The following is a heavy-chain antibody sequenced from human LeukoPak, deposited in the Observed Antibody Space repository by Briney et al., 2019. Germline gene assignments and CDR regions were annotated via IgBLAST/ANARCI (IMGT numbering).Heavy chain of an antibody. D-gene: IGHD3-9*01. CDR2: INPNSGGT. CDR1: GYTFTGYY. Sequence: GASVKVSCKASGYTFTGYYMHWVRQAPGQGLEWMGWINPNSGGTNYAQKFQGRVTMTRDTSISTAYMELSRLRSDDTAVYYCARDQNFDWLLWIFDYWGQGTLVTVSS. J-gene: IGHJ4*02. CDR3: ARDQNFDWLLWIFDY. V-gene: IGHV1-2*02.